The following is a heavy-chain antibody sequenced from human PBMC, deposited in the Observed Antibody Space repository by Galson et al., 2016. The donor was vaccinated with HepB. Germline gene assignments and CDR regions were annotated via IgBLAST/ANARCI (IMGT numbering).Heavy chain of an antibody. CDR2: IYWDDDK. V-gene: IGHV2-5*02. D-gene: IGHD5-18*01. CDR3: ATYIDWFDP. J-gene: IGHJ5*02. Sequence: PALVKPPQTLTLTCTFSGFSLRSNGVGVGWIRQSPGKALEWLALIYWDDDKRYSPSLKSRLTITKDTSKNQVVLMMTNLDPVDTATYFCATYIDWFDPWGQGTQVTVSS. CDR1: GFSLRSNGVG.